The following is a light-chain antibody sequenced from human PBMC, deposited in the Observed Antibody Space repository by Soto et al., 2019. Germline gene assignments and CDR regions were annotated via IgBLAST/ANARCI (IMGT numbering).Light chain of an antibody. CDR2: FAS. J-gene: IGKJ1*01. V-gene: IGKV3-15*01. CDR1: QSVSSN. Sequence: EIVMTQSPATLSVSPGETATLSCRASQSVSSNYVAWYQQKPGQPPRLLIYFASTRATAVPARFTAGGSGTEFTLTISSLQSEDFAVYYCQQYNNWPRTFGQGTKVDIK. CDR3: QQYNNWPRT.